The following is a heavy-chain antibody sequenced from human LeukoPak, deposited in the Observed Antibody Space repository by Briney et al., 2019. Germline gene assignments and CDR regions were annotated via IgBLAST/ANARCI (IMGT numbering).Heavy chain of an antibody. CDR3: ARGRTTVTTLIDY. D-gene: IGHD4-17*01. CDR2: MNPNSGNT. CDR1: GGTFSSYA. Sequence: ASVKVSCKASGGTFSSYAISWVRQATGQGLEWMGWMNPNSGNTGYAQKFQGRVTMTRNTSISTAYMELSSLRSEDTAVYYCARGRTTVTTLIDYWGQGTLVTVSS. J-gene: IGHJ4*02. V-gene: IGHV1-8*02.